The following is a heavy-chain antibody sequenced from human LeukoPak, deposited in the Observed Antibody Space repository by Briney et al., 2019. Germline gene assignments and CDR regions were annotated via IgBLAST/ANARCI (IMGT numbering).Heavy chain of an antibody. J-gene: IGHJ4*02. CDR3: ARGSGCYNFDY. CDR1: GGTFSSYT. CDR2: INPNSGGT. D-gene: IGHD1-26*01. V-gene: IGHV1-2*02. Sequence: ASMKVSCKASGGTFSSYTISWVRQAPGQGLEWMGWINPNSGGTNYAQKFQGRVTMTRDTSISTAYMELSRLRSDDTAVYYCARGSGCYNFDYWGQGTLVTVSS.